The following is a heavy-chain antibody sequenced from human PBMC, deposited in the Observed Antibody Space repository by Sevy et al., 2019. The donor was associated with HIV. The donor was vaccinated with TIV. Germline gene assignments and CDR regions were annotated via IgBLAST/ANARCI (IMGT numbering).Heavy chain of an antibody. D-gene: IGHD3-22*01. CDR2: IKQDESEK. CDR1: GFSFRTYW. J-gene: IGHJ4*02. V-gene: IGHV3-7*01. CDR3: AKGNSGSFDY. Sequence: GGSLRLSCAASGFSFRTYWMHWVRLAPGKGLEWVANIKQDESEKYYVASVKGRFTISRDNAKNSVYLEMNSLRPEDTAIYYCAKGNSGSFDYWGQGTLVTVSS.